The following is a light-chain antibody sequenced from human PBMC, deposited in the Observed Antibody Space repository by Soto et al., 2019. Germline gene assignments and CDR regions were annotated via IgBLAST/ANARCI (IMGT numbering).Light chain of an antibody. CDR3: CSYAGVNTFYV. Sequence: QSVLTQPASVSGSPGQSITISCTGTSSDVGSYNLVSWYQQHPGKAPKLMIYGVSKRPSGVSDRFSGSKSGDTASLTISGLQAEDEADYYCCSYAGVNTFYVSGPGTKVTVL. CDR1: SSDVGSYNL. J-gene: IGLJ1*01. CDR2: GVS. V-gene: IGLV2-23*02.